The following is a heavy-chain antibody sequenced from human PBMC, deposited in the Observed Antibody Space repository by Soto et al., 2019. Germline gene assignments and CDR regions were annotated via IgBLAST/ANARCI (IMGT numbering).Heavy chain of an antibody. Sequence: GGSLRLSCAASGFTFSNAWMSWVRQVPGKGLEWVGRIKSKIDDETTDYAAPVKGRFTISRDDSKNTLYLQMNSLKTEDTAVYYCTTVGGHTYSSSWLFDYWGQGTLVTVSS. D-gene: IGHD6-13*01. J-gene: IGHJ4*02. CDR3: TTVGGHTYSSSWLFDY. CDR2: IKSKIDDETT. CDR1: GFTFSNAW. V-gene: IGHV3-15*07.